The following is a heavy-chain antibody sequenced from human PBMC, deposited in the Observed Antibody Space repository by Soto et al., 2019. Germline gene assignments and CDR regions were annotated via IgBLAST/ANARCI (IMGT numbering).Heavy chain of an antibody. Sequence: QVQLVQSGAEVKKPGSSVKVSCKASGGTFSSYAISWVRQAPGQGLEWMGGIIPIFGTANYAQKFQGRVTVTADESTSSAYMALSSLRSEDTAVYYCARARDPFLEWLPFDYWGQGTLVTVSS. CDR3: ARARDPFLEWLPFDY. CDR2: IIPIFGTA. CDR1: GGTFSSYA. J-gene: IGHJ4*02. V-gene: IGHV1-69*12. D-gene: IGHD3-3*02.